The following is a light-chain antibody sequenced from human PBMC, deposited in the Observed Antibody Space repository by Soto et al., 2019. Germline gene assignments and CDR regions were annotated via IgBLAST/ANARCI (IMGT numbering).Light chain of an antibody. CDR3: QQYYSYPNT. CDR1: QGISSY. J-gene: IGKJ3*01. Sequence: AIRMTQSPSSFSASTGDRVTITCRASQGISSYLAWYQQKPGKAPKLLIYAASTLQSGVPSRFSGSGSGTDFTLTLSCLQSEDFATYYCQQYYSYPNTFGPGTKVDIK. CDR2: AAS. V-gene: IGKV1-8*01.